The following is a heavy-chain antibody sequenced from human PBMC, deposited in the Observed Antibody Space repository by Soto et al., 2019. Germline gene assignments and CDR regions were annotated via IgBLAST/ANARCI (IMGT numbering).Heavy chain of an antibody. V-gene: IGHV3-53*01. CDR3: ATWHEREHAYDV. D-gene: IGHD1-1*01. CDR1: GLTVSGKKY. J-gene: IGHJ3*01. Sequence: DVQLVESGGGLIQPGESLRLSCAAFGLTVSGKKYVAWVRQAPGKGVEWVSALYDVDGSFYADSVKGRFTTSSDSSKTTVYLQMNGLRPDDTAVYYCATWHEREHAYDVWGQGTTVTVSS. CDR2: LYDVDGS.